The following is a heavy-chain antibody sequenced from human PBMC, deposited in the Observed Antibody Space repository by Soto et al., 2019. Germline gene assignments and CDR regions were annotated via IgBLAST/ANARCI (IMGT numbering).Heavy chain of an antibody. D-gene: IGHD1-1*01. J-gene: IGHJ4*02. V-gene: IGHV3-23*01. CDR1: GLRFSTYA. CDR2: ISSSGGTT. Sequence: GGSLRLSCAASGLRFSTYAMSWVRQAPGKGLEWVSSISSSGGTTNYADSVKGRFTISRDNSKNTLYLQMNSLRAEDTALYYCEKPREGTVDYFDYRGKATPVTVSS. CDR3: EKPREGTVDYFDY.